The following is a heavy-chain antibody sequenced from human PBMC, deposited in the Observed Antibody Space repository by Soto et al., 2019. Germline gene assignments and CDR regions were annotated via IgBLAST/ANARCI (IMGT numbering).Heavy chain of an antibody. CDR3: ARVGDYWSGFYVY. Sequence: SETLSLTCTVSGGSISSRSHYWGWIRQPAGKGLEWIGRVYAAGNTNYNPSLTGRVTMSIDTSKKQFSLRMTYLTAADTAVYFCARVGDYWSGFYVYWGQGILVTVSS. V-gene: IGHV4-61*02. J-gene: IGHJ4*02. CDR1: GGSISSRSHY. CDR2: VYAAGNT. D-gene: IGHD3-3*01.